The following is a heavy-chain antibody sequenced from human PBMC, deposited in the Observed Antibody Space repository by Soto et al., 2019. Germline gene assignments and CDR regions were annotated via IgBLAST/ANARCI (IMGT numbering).Heavy chain of an antibody. CDR3: ARFLIGAYGMDV. V-gene: IGHV1-69*01. D-gene: IGHD5-12*01. Sequence: QVQLVQSGAEVKKPGSSVKVSCKASGGTFSSYAISWVRQAPGQGLEWKGGIIPIFGTANYAQKFQGRVTITADESTSIAYMEVSSLRSEDTGVYYCARFLIGAYGMDVWGQGTTVTVSS. CDR2: IIPIFGTA. J-gene: IGHJ6*02. CDR1: GGTFSSYA.